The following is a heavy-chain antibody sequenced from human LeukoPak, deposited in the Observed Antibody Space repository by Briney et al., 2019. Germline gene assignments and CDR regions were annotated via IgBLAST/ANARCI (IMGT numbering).Heavy chain of an antibody. CDR2: INSGGTTK. Sequence: GGPLRLSCEASGYSFSNHEMNWVRQAPGKGQEWLSYINSGGTTKYYADSVKGRFTISRDNAKNSLYLQMNSLRADDTAVYYCARDRPRSDSYYVFDYWGQGNLAIVSS. CDR3: ARDRPRSDSYYVFDY. D-gene: IGHD3-10*01. J-gene: IGHJ4*02. V-gene: IGHV3-48*03. CDR1: GYSFSNHE.